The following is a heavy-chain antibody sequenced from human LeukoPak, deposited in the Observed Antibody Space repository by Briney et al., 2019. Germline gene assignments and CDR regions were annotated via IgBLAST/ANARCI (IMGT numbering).Heavy chain of an antibody. CDR2: INHSGST. D-gene: IGHD4-23*01. J-gene: IGHJ4*02. V-gene: IGHV4-34*01. CDR3: ARGQSGNPGGFDY. CDR1: GGSFSGYY. Sequence: KPSETLSLTCAVYGGSFSGYYWSWIRQPPGKGLEWIGEINHSGSTNYNPSLKSRVTISVDTSKNQFSLKLSSVTAADTAVYNCARGQSGNPGGFDYWGQGTLVTVSS.